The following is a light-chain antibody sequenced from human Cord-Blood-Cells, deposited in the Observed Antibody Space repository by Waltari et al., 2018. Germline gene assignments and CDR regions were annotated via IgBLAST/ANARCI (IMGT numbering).Light chain of an antibody. CDR2: DVS. V-gene: IGLV2-14*01. Sequence: QSALTQPASVSRSPGQSITISCTGTSSDVGGYNYVSWYQQHPGKVPKLMIYDVSNRPSGVSNRFSGSKSGNTASLTISGLQAEDEADYYCSSYTSSSTLFGGGTKLTVL. CDR1: SSDVGGYNY. CDR3: SSYTSSSTL. J-gene: IGLJ2*01.